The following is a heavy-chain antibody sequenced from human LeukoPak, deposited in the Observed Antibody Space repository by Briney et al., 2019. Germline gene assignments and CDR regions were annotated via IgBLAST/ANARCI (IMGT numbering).Heavy chain of an antibody. J-gene: IGHJ3*02. Sequence: SEALSLTCTVSGYSISSGYYWGWIRQPPGKRLEWIGRIYHSGSTYYNPSLKSRVTISVDTSKNQFSLKLRSVTAADTAVYYCARVGSRGYYDAFGIWGQGTMVAVSS. CDR1: GYSISSGYY. D-gene: IGHD3-22*01. CDR2: IYHSGST. CDR3: ARVGSRGYYDAFGI. V-gene: IGHV4-38-2*02.